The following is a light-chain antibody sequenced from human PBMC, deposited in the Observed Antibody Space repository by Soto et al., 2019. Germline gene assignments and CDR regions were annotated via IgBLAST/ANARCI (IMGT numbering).Light chain of an antibody. CDR2: GAS. J-gene: IGKJ1*01. V-gene: IGKV3-20*01. Sequence: EIVLTQSPGTLSLSPGERATLSCRASQSVSSSYLAWYQQKSGQAPRLLIYGASTRATGIPARFSGSGSGTDFTLTITRLEPEDFAVYYCQYYGNSPLTFGQGTRWIS. CDR1: QSVSSSY. CDR3: QYYGNSPLT.